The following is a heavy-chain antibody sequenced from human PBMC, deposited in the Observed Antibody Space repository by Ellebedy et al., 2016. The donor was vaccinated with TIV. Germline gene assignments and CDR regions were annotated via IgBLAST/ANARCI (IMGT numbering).Heavy chain of an antibody. D-gene: IGHD3-22*01. CDR3: TTDSYDSSGYGPRYYYGMDV. Sequence: GESLKISCAASGFTFSNAWMSWVRQAPGKGLEWVGRIKSKTDGGTTDYAAPVKGRFTISRDDSKNTLYLQMNSLKTEDTAVYYCTTDSYDSSGYGPRYYYGMDVWGQGTTVTVSS. CDR1: GFTFSNAW. J-gene: IGHJ6*02. V-gene: IGHV3-15*01. CDR2: IKSKTDGGTT.